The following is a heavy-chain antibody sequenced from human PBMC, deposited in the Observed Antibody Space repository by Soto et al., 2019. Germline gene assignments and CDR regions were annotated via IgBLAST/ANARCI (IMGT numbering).Heavy chain of an antibody. Sequence: ASVKVSCKVSGYTLTELSMHWVRQAPGKGLEWMGGFDPEDGETIYAQKFQGRVTMTEDTSTDTAYMELSSLRSEDTAVYYCATPRGFWSGYYPPVAVAGGFDPWGQGTLVTVS. V-gene: IGHV1-24*01. D-gene: IGHD3-3*01. J-gene: IGHJ5*02. CDR3: ATPRGFWSGYYPPVAVAGGFDP. CDR1: GYTLTELS. CDR2: FDPEDGET.